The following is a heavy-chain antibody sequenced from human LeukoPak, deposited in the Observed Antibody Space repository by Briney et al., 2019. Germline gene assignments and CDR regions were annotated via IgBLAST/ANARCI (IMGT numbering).Heavy chain of an antibody. J-gene: IGHJ4*02. V-gene: IGHV1-18*01. CDR1: GYTFTSYG. CDR2: ISAYNGIT. CDR3: ARSPYYDSSGYSVGFDY. D-gene: IGHD3-22*01. Sequence: ASVKVSCKASGYTFTSYGISWVRQAPGQGLEWMGWISAYNGITNYAQRLQGRVTMTTDTSTSTAYMELRSLRSDDTAVYYCARSPYYDSSGYSVGFDYWGQGTLVTVSS.